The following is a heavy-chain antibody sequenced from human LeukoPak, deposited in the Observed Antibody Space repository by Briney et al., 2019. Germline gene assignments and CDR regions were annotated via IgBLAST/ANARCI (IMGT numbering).Heavy chain of an antibody. D-gene: IGHD3-3*01. CDR1: GYTFTGYY. V-gene: IGHV1-2*02. CDR2: INPNSGGT. CDR3: ARDRSSPYYDFWSGYHHPYYYMDV. J-gene: IGHJ6*03. Sequence: ASVKVSCKASGYTFTGYYMHWVRQAPGQGLEWMGWINPNSGGTNYAQKFQGRVTMTRDTSISTAYMELSRLRSDDTAVYHCARDRSSPYYDFWSGYHHPYYYMDVWGKGTTVTVSS.